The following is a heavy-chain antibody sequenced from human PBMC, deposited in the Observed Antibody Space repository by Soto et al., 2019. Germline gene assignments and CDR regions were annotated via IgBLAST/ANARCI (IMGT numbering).Heavy chain of an antibody. CDR1: GGTFSSYA. J-gene: IGHJ6*02. CDR2: IIPIFGTA. CDR3: ARDNCSGGSCYQNYYYYGMDV. V-gene: IGHV1-69*13. D-gene: IGHD2-15*01. Sequence: AASVKVSCKASGGTFSSYAISWVRQVPGQGLEWMGGIIPIFGTANYAQKFQGRVTITADESTSTAYMELSSLRSEDTAVYYCARDNCSGGSCYQNYYYYGMDVWGQGTTVTVSS.